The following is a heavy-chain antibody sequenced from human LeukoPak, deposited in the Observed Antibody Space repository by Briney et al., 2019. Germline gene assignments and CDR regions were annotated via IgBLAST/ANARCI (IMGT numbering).Heavy chain of an antibody. CDR3: ARYHTVTTESFDY. D-gene: IGHD4-11*01. V-gene: IGHV1-18*01. J-gene: IGHJ4*02. CDR1: GYAFTNYG. Sequence: ASVKVSCKASGYAFTNYGISWVPQAPGRGLEWMGWISSYNDNTHYAQKFQGRVTITTDESTSTAYMELSSLRSEDTAVYYCARYHTVTTESFDYWAQGTLVTVFS. CDR2: ISSYNDNT.